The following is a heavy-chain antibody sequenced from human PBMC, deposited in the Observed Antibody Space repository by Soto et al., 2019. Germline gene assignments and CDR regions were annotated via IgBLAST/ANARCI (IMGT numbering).Heavy chain of an antibody. CDR3: TTDSYMTNIIVRFDY. CDR1: GFTFSSSW. Sequence: PGGSLRLSCAASGFTFSSSWMHWVRQAPGKGLEWVGRVKSKTDGGTTDFAAPVKGRFAISRDDSKNMVYLEMNSLKTEDTAIYYCTTDSYMTNIIVRFDYWGHGTLVTVSS. J-gene: IGHJ4*01. V-gene: IGHV3-15*07. CDR2: VKSKTDGGTT. D-gene: IGHD4-17*01.